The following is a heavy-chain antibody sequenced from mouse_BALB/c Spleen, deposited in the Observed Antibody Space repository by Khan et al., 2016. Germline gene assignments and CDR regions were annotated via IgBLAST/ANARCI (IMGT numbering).Heavy chain of an antibody. D-gene: IGHD2-3*01. CDR3: GRYDGYYGTMDY. J-gene: IGHJ4*01. CDR1: GYTFTSYW. V-gene: IGHV1S132*01. CDR2: IFPGTGTT. Sequence: VQLQESGAELVKPGASVKLSCKTSGYTFTSYWIQWVKQRPGQGLGWIGEIFPGTGTTYYNEKFKGKATLTIDTSSSTAYMQLSSLTSEDSAVYFCGRYDGYYGTMDYWGQGTSVTVSS.